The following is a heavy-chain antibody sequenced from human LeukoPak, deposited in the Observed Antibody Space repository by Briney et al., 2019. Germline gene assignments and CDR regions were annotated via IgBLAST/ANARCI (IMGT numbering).Heavy chain of an antibody. Sequence: GGSLRLSCAASGFTFSSYAMSWVRPAPGKGLEWVAVISYDGSNKYYADSVKGRFTISRDNSKNTLYLQMNSLRAEDTAVYYCARDRTEAVLTTVTWYYFDYWGQGTLVTVSS. CDR1: GFTFSSYA. CDR2: ISYDGSNK. D-gene: IGHD4-17*01. J-gene: IGHJ4*02. V-gene: IGHV3-30-3*01. CDR3: ARDRTEAVLTTVTWYYFDY.